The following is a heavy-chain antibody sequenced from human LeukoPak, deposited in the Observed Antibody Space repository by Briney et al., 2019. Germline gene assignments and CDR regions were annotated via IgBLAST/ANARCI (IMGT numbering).Heavy chain of an antibody. CDR2: IYYSGTT. V-gene: IGHV4-59*12. J-gene: IGHJ4*02. Sequence: SETLSLTCTVSGGSISGYYGSWIRQPPGKGLEWIGYIYYSGTTTYNPSLKSRVTISVDTSKNQFSLKLSSVTAADTAVYYCAREGGPYRPLDYSGQGTLVTVSS. CDR1: GGSISGYY. CDR3: AREGGPYRPLDY.